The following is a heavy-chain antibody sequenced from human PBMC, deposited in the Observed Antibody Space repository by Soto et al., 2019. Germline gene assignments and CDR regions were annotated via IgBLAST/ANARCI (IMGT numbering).Heavy chain of an antibody. Sequence: PGDSLNISCKGSGYIFTSYWIGWVRQMPGKGLEWMGIIYTGDSDTRYSPSFQGQVTISADKSISTAYLQWSSLKASDTAMYYCAGGGVRGVITRTRDYYGMDVWGQGTTVTVSS. J-gene: IGHJ6*02. D-gene: IGHD3-10*01. V-gene: IGHV5-51*01. CDR2: IYTGDSDT. CDR1: GYIFTSYW. CDR3: AGGGVRGVITRTRDYYGMDV.